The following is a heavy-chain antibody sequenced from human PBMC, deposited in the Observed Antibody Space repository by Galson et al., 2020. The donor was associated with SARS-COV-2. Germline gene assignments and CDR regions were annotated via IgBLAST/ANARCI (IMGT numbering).Heavy chain of an antibody. V-gene: IGHV4-34*01. CDR2: INHSGST. J-gene: IGHJ6*02. CDR1: GGSFSGYY. D-gene: IGHD3-3*01. Sequence: SETLSLTCAVYGGSFSGYYWSWIRQPPGKGLEWIGEINHSGSTNYNPSLKSRVTISVDTSKNQFSLKLSSVTAADTAVYYCARRGRVLRFNYYYYGMDVWGQGTTVTVSS. CDR3: ARRGRVLRFNYYYYGMDV.